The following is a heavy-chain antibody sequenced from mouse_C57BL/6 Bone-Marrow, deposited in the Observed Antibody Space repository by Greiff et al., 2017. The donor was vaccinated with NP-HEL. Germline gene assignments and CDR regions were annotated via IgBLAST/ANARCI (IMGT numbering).Heavy chain of an antibody. V-gene: IGHV1-5*01. J-gene: IGHJ3*01. CDR1: GYTFTSYW. CDR2: IYPGNSDT. CDR3: TRWYYGSSAWFAY. Sequence: EVQLQQSGTVLARPGASVKMSCKTSGYTFTSYWMHWVKQRPGQGLEWIGAIYPGNSDTSYNQKLKGKAKLTAVTSASTAYMELSSLTNEDSAVYYCTRWYYGSSAWFAYWGQGTLVTVSA. D-gene: IGHD1-1*01.